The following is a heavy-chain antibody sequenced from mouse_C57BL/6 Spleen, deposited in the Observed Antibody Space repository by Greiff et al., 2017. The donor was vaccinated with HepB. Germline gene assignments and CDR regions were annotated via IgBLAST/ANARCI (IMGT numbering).Heavy chain of an antibody. D-gene: IGHD2-10*01. CDR2: IWGVGST. Sequence: VKLEESGPGLVAPSQSLSITCTVSGFSLTSYGVDWVRQSPGKGLEWLGVIWGVGSTNYNSALNSRLSISKDNSKSQVFLKMNSLQTDDTAMYYGASSLLGYAMDYWGQGTSVTVSS. J-gene: IGHJ4*01. CDR1: GFSLTSYG. CDR3: ASSLLGYAMDY. V-gene: IGHV2-6*01.